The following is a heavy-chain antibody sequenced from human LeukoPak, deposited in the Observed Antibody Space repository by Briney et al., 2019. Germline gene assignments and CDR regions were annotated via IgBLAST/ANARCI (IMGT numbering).Heavy chain of an antibody. V-gene: IGHV4-4*07. CDR2: SYTSGST. D-gene: IGHD3-9*01. J-gene: IGHJ4*02. CDR1: GGSISSYY. Sequence: PSETLSLTCTVSGGSISSYYWSWIRQPAGKALEWIGRSYTSGSTNYNPSLKSRVTMSVDTSKNQFSLKLSSVTAADTAVYYCERKTEYDILTGYYKAYYFDYWGQGTLVTVSS. CDR3: ERKTEYDILTGYYKAYYFDY.